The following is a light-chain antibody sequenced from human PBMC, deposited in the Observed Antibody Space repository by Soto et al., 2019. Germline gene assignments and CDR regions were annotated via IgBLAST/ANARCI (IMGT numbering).Light chain of an antibody. CDR2: AAS. CDR1: QSIRIY. J-gene: IGKJ1*01. CDR3: QQSYNIPRAT. Sequence: DIQMTQSPSSLSASVGDRVTITCRASQSIRIYLNWYQQKPGKAPKVLIYAASSLQSGVPPRFSGSGSGTDLTLTISSLQPEDFATYYCQQSYNIPRATFGQGTKVEIK. V-gene: IGKV1-39*01.